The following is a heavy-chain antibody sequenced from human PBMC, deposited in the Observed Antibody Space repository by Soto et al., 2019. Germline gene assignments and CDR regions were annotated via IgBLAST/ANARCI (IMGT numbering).Heavy chain of an antibody. CDR3: ARHSAPLYYDSWSGFGSATKDYYYYYGMDV. Sequence: PGESLKIYCKGSGYSFTSYWIGWVRQMPGKGLEWMGIIYPGDSDTRYSPSFQGQVTISADKSISTAYLQWSSLKASDTAMYYCARHSAPLYYDSWSGFGSATKDYYYYYGMDVWGQGTTVTVSS. D-gene: IGHD3-3*01. CDR2: IYPGDSDT. CDR1: GYSFTSYW. V-gene: IGHV5-51*01. J-gene: IGHJ6*02.